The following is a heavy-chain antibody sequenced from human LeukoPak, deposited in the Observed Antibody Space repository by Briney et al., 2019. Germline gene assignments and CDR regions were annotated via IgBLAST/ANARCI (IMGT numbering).Heavy chain of an antibody. Sequence: ASVKVSCKASGYTFTGYYMHWVRQAPGQGLEWMGWINPNSGGTNYAQKFQGRGTMTRDTSISTAYMELSRLRSDDTAVYYCAALGGFAAAGTGDYWGQGTPVTVSS. CDR2: INPNSGGT. CDR3: AALGGFAAAGTGDY. CDR1: GYTFTGYY. V-gene: IGHV1-2*02. J-gene: IGHJ4*02. D-gene: IGHD6-13*01.